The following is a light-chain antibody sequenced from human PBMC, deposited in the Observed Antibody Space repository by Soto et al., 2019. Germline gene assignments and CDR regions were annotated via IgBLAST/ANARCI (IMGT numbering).Light chain of an antibody. V-gene: IGLV1-47*01. CDR1: TSNIEKFY. CDR2: RNN. Sequence: QAVVTQPPSASGTPGQRVTISCSGSTSNIEKFYVYWYQQVPGTAPKLLIYRNNQRPSGVPDRVAGSKSGTSASLAISGLRSGDEAEYYCAAWDDSLRGVIFGGGTKLTVL. J-gene: IGLJ2*01. CDR3: AAWDDSLRGVI.